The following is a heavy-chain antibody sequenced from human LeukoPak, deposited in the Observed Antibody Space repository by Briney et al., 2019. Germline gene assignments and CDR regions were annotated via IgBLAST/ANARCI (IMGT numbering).Heavy chain of an antibody. CDR3: AKELVGATPYYYYGMDV. CDR2: ISYDGSNK. Sequence: GGSLRLSCAASGFTFSSCGMHWVRQAPGKGLEWVAVISYDGSNKYYADSVKGRFTISRENSKNTLYLQMNSLRAEDTAVYYCAKELVGATPYYYYGMDVWGQGTTVTVSS. V-gene: IGHV3-30*18. CDR1: GFTFSSCG. D-gene: IGHD1-26*01. J-gene: IGHJ6*02.